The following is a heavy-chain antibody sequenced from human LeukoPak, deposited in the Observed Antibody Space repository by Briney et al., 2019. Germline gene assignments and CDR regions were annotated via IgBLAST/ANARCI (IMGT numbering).Heavy chain of an antibody. CDR2: ISGSGGST. D-gene: IGHD2-15*01. CDR3: AKTGVGYCTGGSCSAADY. Sequence: GESRRLSCAASGFTFSSYAMSWVRQAPGKGLERVSAISGSGGSTNYADSVKGRFTISRDNSKNTLYLQMNSLRAEDTAVFYCAKTGVGYCTGGSCSAADYWGQGTLVTVSS. CDR1: GFTFSSYA. V-gene: IGHV3-23*01. J-gene: IGHJ4*02.